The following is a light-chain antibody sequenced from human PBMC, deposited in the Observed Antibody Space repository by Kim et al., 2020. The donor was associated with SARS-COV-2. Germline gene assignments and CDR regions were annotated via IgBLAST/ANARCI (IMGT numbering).Light chain of an antibody. CDR3: QVWDSSSDQEV. Sequence: SYELTQPPSVSVAPGMTARITCGGNNIGSKSVHWYQQKPGQAPVLVIYYDSDRPSGIPERFSGSNSGNTATLTISRVEAGDEADYYCQVWDSSSDQEVFGGGTKLTVL. CDR1: NIGSKS. CDR2: YDS. V-gene: IGLV3-21*04. J-gene: IGLJ3*02.